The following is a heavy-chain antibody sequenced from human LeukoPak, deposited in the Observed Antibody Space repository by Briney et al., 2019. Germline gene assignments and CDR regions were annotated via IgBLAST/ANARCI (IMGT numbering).Heavy chain of an antibody. CDR1: GFTFSSYG. J-gene: IGHJ4*02. CDR3: AKVRDRWLQLDY. CDR2: ISYDGSNK. Sequence: PGGSLRLSCAASGFTFSSYGMHWVRQAPGKGLEWVAVISYDGSNKYYADSVKGRFTISRDNSKNTLYLQMNSLRAEDTAVYYCAKVRDRWLQLDYWGQGTLVTVSS. D-gene: IGHD5-24*01. V-gene: IGHV3-30*18.